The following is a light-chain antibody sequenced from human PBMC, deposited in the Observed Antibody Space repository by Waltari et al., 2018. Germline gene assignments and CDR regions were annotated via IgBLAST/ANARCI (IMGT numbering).Light chain of an antibody. Sequence: DIKLTQSPSSLSAAVGDRVSIPCRASQSIGSYLAWYQQKPGKAPKLLIYAASTLQSGVPSRFSGSGSGTEFTLTISSLQPEDFATYYCQQLNSYPLTFGQGTRLEI. J-gene: IGKJ5*01. CDR1: QSIGSY. CDR3: QQLNSYPLT. CDR2: AAS. V-gene: IGKV1-9*01.